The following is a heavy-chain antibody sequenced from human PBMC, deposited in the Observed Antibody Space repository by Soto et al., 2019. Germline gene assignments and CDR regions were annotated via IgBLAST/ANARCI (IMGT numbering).Heavy chain of an antibody. CDR1: GGSISSYY. Sequence: SETLSLTCTVSGGSISSYYWSWIRQPPGKGLEWIGYIYYRGSTNYNPSLKSRVTISVDTSKNQFSLKLSSVTAADTAVYYCARDEGGSSWADFDYWGQGTLVTVSS. CDR2: IYYRGST. V-gene: IGHV4-59*12. D-gene: IGHD6-13*01. J-gene: IGHJ4*02. CDR3: ARDEGGSSWADFDY.